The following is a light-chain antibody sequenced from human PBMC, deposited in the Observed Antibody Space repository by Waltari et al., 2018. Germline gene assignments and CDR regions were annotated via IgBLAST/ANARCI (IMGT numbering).Light chain of an antibody. J-gene: IGLJ1*01. V-gene: IGLV2-11*01. CDR2: DVY. CDR1: SSNVGTYKY. Sequence: QSALTQPRSVSGSPGQSVTISCTGTSSNVGTYKYVSWYQQHPAKAPRHIIYDVYNRPSGVPDRFSGSKSGNTASLTISGLQAEDEADYYCCSYAGSYTYVFGSVTEVTVL. CDR3: CSYAGSYTYV.